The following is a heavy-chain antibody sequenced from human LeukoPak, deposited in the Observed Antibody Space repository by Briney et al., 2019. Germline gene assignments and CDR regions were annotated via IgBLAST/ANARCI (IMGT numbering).Heavy chain of an antibody. V-gene: IGHV3-33*01. CDR1: GFTFSSYG. J-gene: IGHJ4*02. Sequence: GGSLRLSCAASGFTFSSYGMHWVRQAPGKGLEWVAVIWYDGSNKYYADSVKGRFTISRDNAKNSLYLQMNSLRAEDTAAYYCAREYYYDSSGYGSFGYWGQGTLVTVSS. CDR3: AREYYYDSSGYGSFGY. D-gene: IGHD3-22*01. CDR2: IWYDGSNK.